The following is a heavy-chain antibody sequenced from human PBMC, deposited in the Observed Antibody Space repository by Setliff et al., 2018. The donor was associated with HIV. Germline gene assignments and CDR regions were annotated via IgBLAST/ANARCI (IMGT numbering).Heavy chain of an antibody. CDR3: ASQTYYYDSSGSLGGYYFDN. J-gene: IGHJ4*02. Sequence: GSLRLSCAASGFAFSSYAMNWVRQAPGKGLEWVSSITYSGSHKFYADSVKGRFTISRDNAKSSLYLQMNSLRAEDTAIYYCASQTYYYDSSGSLGGYYFDNWGQGTLVTVSS. D-gene: IGHD3-22*01. CDR1: GFAFSSYA. CDR2: ITYSGSHK. V-gene: IGHV3-21*01.